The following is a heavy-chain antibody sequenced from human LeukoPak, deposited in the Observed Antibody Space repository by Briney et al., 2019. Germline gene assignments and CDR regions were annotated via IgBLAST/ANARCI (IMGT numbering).Heavy chain of an antibody. V-gene: IGHV3-21*01. J-gene: IGHJ4*02. Sequence: GESLRLSCAASGFTFSSYSMNWVRQAPGKGLEWVSSISSSSSYIYYADSVKGRFTISRDNAKNSLYLQMNSLRAEDTAVYYCARESGGKSSYFDYWGQGTLVTVSS. CDR2: ISSSSSYI. D-gene: IGHD1-26*01. CDR1: GFTFSSYS. CDR3: ARESGGKSSYFDY.